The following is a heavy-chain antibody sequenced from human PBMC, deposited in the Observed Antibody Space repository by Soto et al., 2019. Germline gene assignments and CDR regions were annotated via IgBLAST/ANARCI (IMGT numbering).Heavy chain of an antibody. Sequence: SETLSLTCTVSGASISGFYWSWIRKSAEKGLEWIGRIYATGTTDYNPSLKSRVMMSVDTSKKQFSLKLRSVTAADTAVYYCVRDGTKTLRDWFDPWGQGISVTVSS. CDR1: GASISGFY. V-gene: IGHV4-4*07. CDR2: IYATGTT. J-gene: IGHJ5*02. D-gene: IGHD1-1*01. CDR3: VRDGTKTLRDWFDP.